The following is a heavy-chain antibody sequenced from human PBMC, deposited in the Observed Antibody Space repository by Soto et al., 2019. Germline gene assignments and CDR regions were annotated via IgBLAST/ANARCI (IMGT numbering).Heavy chain of an antibody. V-gene: IGHV3-30*18. D-gene: IGHD6-13*01. Sequence: QVQLVESGGGVVQPGRSLRLSCAASGFTFRSYGMHWVRQAPGKGLEWVAVSSYDGSNEYYADSVKGRFTISRDDSKNTLYLQMNSLRAEDTAVYYCAKDREQQLVRGWFDPWCQGTLVTVSP. CDR1: GFTFRSYG. J-gene: IGHJ5*02. CDR3: AKDREQQLVRGWFDP. CDR2: SSYDGSNE.